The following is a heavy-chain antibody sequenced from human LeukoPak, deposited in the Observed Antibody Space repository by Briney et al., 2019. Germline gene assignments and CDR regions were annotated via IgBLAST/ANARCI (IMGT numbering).Heavy chain of an antibody. V-gene: IGHV3-7*01. CDR1: GFTFSSYW. CDR2: IKQDGSDK. D-gene: IGHD3-3*02. CDR3: AIILLGEMDV. Sequence: PGGSLRLSCAASGFTFSSYWMSWVRQAPGEGLEWVANIKQDGSDKYYVDSVKGRFTISRDNAKNSLCMQMNSLRAEDTAVYYCAIILLGEMDVWGKGTTVTVSS. J-gene: IGHJ6*04.